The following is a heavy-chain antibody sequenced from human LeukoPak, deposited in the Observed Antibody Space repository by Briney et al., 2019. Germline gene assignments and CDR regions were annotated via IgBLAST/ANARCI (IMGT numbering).Heavy chain of an antibody. D-gene: IGHD1-26*01. V-gene: IGHV4-39*06. CDR1: GVSISSTNSY. CDR2: IYSSGST. Sequence: SETLSLTCTVSGVSISSTNSYWGWIRQSPRTGLEWIGNIYSSGSTYYNPSLKSQFTISIDTSENQFPLKLTSVTAADTAVYYCARKREEPTTGIDYWGQGTLVTVSS. CDR3: ARKREEPTTGIDY. J-gene: IGHJ4*02.